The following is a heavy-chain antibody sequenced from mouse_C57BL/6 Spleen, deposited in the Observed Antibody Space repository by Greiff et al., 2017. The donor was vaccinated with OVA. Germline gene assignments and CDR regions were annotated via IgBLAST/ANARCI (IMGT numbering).Heavy chain of an antibody. V-gene: IGHV1-18*01. CDR1: GYTFTDYN. CDR3: SRIYYGNYRYYYAMDY. D-gene: IGHD2-1*01. J-gene: IGHJ4*01. Sequence: VQLQQSGPELVKPGASVKIPCKASGYTFTDYNMDWVKQSHGKSFEWIGDINPNNGGTIYNQKFKGKATLTVDKSSSTAYMALRSLTSEDTAVYYDSRIYYGNYRYYYAMDYWGQGTSVTFSS. CDR2: INPNNGGT.